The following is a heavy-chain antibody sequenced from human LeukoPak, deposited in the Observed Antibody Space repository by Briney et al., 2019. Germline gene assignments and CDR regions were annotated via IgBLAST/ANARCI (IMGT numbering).Heavy chain of an antibody. CDR2: INHSGST. CDR1: GGSFSGYY. J-gene: IGHJ3*02. V-gene: IGHV4-34*01. D-gene: IGHD3-22*01. Sequence: SETLSLTCAVYGGSFSGYYWSWIRQPPGKGLEWIGEINHSGSTNYNPSLKSRVTISVDTSKNQFSLKLSSVTAADTAVCYCARARYYDSSGYPVDAFDIWGQGTMVTVSS. CDR3: ARARYYDSSGYPVDAFDI.